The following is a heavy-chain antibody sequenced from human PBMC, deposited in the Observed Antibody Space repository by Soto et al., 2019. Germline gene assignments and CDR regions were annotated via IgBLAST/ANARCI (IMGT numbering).Heavy chain of an antibody. D-gene: IGHD5-12*01. V-gene: IGHV4-34*02. J-gene: IGHJ4*02. Sequence: QVQLRQWGAGLLKPSETLSHRCAVYGGSLSDYSWSWIRQSPEKGLERIGEINHCGSTKYNPSLKSRVTISVDTSKNQVSLILTSATAADTAVYRCARGGGNSGFFFDYWGRGTLVTVSS. CDR2: INHCGST. CDR3: ARGGGNSGFFFDY. CDR1: GGSLSDYS.